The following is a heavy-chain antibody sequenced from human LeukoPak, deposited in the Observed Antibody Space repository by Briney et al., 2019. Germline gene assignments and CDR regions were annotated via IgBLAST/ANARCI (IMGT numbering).Heavy chain of an antibody. J-gene: IGHJ6*02. CDR2: INPSGGST. Sequence: WASVKVSCKASGYTFTSYGISWVRQAPGQGLEWMGIINPSGGSTSYAQKFQGRVTMTRDTSTSTVCMELSSLRSEDTAVYYCAQWFGDYYYGMDVWGQGTTVTVSS. V-gene: IGHV1-46*01. CDR1: GYTFTSYG. CDR3: AQWFGDYYYGMDV. D-gene: IGHD3-10*01.